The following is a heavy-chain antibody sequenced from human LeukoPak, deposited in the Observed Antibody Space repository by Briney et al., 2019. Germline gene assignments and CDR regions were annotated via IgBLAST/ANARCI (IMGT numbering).Heavy chain of an antibody. CDR1: GFTFSSYG. Sequence: GGSLRLSCAASGFTFSSYGMHWVRQAPGKGLEWVAVIWYDGSNKYYADSVKGRFTISRDNAKNSLYLQMNSLRAEDTALYYCAKGYCSSTSCYTAVAPWDYYYYGMDVWGQGTTVTVSS. V-gene: IGHV3-33*03. J-gene: IGHJ6*02. D-gene: IGHD2-2*02. CDR3: AKGYCSSTSCYTAVAPWDYYYYGMDV. CDR2: IWYDGSNK.